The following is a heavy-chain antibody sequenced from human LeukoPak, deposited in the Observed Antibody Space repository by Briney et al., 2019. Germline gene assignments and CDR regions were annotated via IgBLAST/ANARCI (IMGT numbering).Heavy chain of an antibody. CDR1: GGSISSSSYY. J-gene: IGHJ4*02. CDR3: ARDPSAAGTSIFDY. V-gene: IGHV4-39*07. CDR2: IYYSGST. Sequence: SETLSLTCTVSGGSISSSSYYWGWIRQPPGKGLEWIGSIYYSGSTYYNPCLKSRVTISVDTSKNQFSLKLSSVTAADTAVYYCARDPSAAGTSIFDYWGQGTLVTVSS. D-gene: IGHD6-13*01.